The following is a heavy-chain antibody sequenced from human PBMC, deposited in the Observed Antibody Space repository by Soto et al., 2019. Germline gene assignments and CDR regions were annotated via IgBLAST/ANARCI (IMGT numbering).Heavy chain of an antibody. CDR1: GFTFSSYG. CDR2: ISYDGSNK. CDR3: AKGGYSPSLDAFDI. D-gene: IGHD5-18*01. Sequence: QVQLVESGGGVVQPGRSLRLSCAASGFTFSSYGMHWVRQAPGKGLEWVAVISYDGSNKYYADSVKGRFTISRDNSKNTLYLQMNSLRAEDTAVYYCAKGGYSPSLDAFDIWGQGTMVTVSS. V-gene: IGHV3-30*18. J-gene: IGHJ3*02.